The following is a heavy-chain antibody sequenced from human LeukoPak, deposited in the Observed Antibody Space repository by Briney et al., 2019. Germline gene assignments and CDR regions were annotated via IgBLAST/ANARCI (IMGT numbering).Heavy chain of an antibody. Sequence: PGGSLRLSCAASGFTFSSYGMHWVRQAPGKGLEWVAVISYDGSNKYYADSVKGRFTISRDNSKNTLYLQMNSLRAEDTAVYYCAKMNWRYYYGSGSHSGGYWGQGTLVTVSP. J-gene: IGHJ4*02. CDR3: AKMNWRYYYGSGSHSGGY. D-gene: IGHD3-10*01. CDR2: ISYDGSNK. CDR1: GFTFSSYG. V-gene: IGHV3-30*18.